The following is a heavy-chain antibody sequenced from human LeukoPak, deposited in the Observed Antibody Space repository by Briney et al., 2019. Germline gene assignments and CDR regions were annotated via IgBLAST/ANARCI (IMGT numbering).Heavy chain of an antibody. CDR2: ISYRGGST. V-gene: IGHV3-23*01. CDR3: AKDDGGSPPDAFDI. J-gene: IGHJ3*02. D-gene: IGHD3-10*01. Sequence: GGSLRLSCAASGFTFSTYAMTWVRQAPGKGLEWVSTISYRGGSTYYADSVKGRFAISRDSSKNTLYLQMNGLRGEDTAVCYCAKDDGGSPPDAFDIWGLGTMVTVSS. CDR1: GFTFSTYA.